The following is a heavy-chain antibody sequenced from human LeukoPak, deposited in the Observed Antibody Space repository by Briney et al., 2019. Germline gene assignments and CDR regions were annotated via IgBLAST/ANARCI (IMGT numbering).Heavy chain of an antibody. CDR3: ARARSNGSGYFDY. J-gene: IGHJ4*02. CDR1: GYTFTGYY. CDR2: INPNSGGT. D-gene: IGHD3-10*01. Sequence: ASVKVSCKASGYTFTGYYMHWVRQAPGQGLEWTGWINPNSGGTNYAQKFQGWVTMTRDTSISTAYMELSRLRSDDTAVYYCARARSNGSGYFDYWGQGTLVTVSS. V-gene: IGHV1-2*04.